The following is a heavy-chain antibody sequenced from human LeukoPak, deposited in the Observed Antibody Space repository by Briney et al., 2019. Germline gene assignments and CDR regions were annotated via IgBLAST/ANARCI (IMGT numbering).Heavy chain of an antibody. CDR3: VKAASGGWYDTNFDY. CDR1: GFTFSIHA. Sequence: GGSLRLSCVASGFTFSIHAMNWVRQAPGKGLEWVSVITGNSVNTFYADSVKGRFTISRDSSKNTLYMYMNSLRAEDAAVYYCVKAASGGWYDTNFDYWGQGTLVTVSS. J-gene: IGHJ4*02. D-gene: IGHD6-19*01. V-gene: IGHV3-23*01. CDR2: ITGNSVNT.